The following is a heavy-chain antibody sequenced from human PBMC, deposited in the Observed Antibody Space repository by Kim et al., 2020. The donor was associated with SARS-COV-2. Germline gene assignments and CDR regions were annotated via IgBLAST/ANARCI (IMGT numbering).Heavy chain of an antibody. CDR2: IGTAGDT. D-gene: IGHD2-2*01. Sequence: GGSLRLSCAASGFTFSSYDMHWVRQATGKGLEWVSAIGTAGDTYYPGSVKGRFTISRENAKNSLYLQMNSLRAGDTAVYYCARVPAARTLNYYGMDVWGQGTTVTVSS. J-gene: IGHJ6*02. CDR3: ARVPAARTLNYYGMDV. CDR1: GFTFSSYD. V-gene: IGHV3-13*01.